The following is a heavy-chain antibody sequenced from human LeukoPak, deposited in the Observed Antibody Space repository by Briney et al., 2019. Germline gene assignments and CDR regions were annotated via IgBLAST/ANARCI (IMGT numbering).Heavy chain of an antibody. Sequence: SETLSLTCTVSGGSVSTSDYYWGCIRQSPVKGLEWIGDVFYAGKTNYNPSLRGRATISIDTSKNQFSLKLTYVTAADTAVYYCARVFDSWGQGTLVTVSS. J-gene: IGHJ4*02. CDR2: VFYAGKT. CDR1: GGSVSTSDYY. CDR3: ARVFDS. V-gene: IGHV4-39*07.